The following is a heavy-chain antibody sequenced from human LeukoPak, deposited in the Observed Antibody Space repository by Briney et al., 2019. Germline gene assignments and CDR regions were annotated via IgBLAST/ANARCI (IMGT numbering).Heavy chain of an antibody. Sequence: SETLSLTCTVSGGSISSSSYYWGWIRQPPGKGLEWIGSIYYSGSTYYNPSLKSRVTISVDTSKNQFSLKLTSVTAADTAVYYCVRSSSSWPIDYGMDVWGQGTTVTVSS. CDR1: GGSISSSSYY. D-gene: IGHD6-13*01. J-gene: IGHJ6*02. CDR3: VRSSSSWPIDYGMDV. V-gene: IGHV4-39*07. CDR2: IYYSGST.